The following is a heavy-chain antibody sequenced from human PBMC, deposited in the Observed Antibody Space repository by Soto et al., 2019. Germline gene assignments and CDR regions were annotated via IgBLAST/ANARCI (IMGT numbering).Heavy chain of an antibody. CDR1: GGTFSSYA. D-gene: IGHD6-19*01. CDR3: SRGEADYGMDV. Sequence: HVQLVQSGAEVKKPGSSVKVSCKASGGTFSSYAISWVRQAPGQGLGWMGGIIPIFGTANYAQKFQGRVTIAADDATSSAYMELSSLRSEDTAVYYCSRGEADYGMDVWGQGTTVTVFS. CDR2: IIPIFGTA. V-gene: IGHV1-69*12. J-gene: IGHJ6*02.